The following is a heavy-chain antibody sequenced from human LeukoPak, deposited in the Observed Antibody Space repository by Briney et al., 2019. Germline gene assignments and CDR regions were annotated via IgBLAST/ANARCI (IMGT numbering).Heavy chain of an antibody. CDR2: ISSSSSYI. CDR3: AREGRPYYYGMDV. J-gene: IGHJ6*02. Sequence: GGSLRLSCAASGFTFSSYSMNWVRQAPGKGLEGVSSISSSSSYIYYADSVKGRFTISRDNAKNSLYLQMNSLRAEDTAVYYCAREGRPYYYGMDVWGQGTTVTVSS. V-gene: IGHV3-21*01. CDR1: GFTFSSYS.